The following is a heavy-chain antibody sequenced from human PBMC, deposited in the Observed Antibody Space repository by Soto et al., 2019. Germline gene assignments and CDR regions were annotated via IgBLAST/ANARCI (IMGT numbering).Heavy chain of an antibody. CDR2: IYYSGST. D-gene: IGHD1-26*01. Sequence: SETLSLTCTVSGGSISSYYWSWIRRPPGKGLEWIGYIYYSGSTNYNPSLKSRVTISVDTSKNQFSLKLSSVTAADTAVYYCASQGATKFIHAFDIWGQGTMVTVSS. J-gene: IGHJ3*02. CDR1: GGSISSYY. V-gene: IGHV4-59*01. CDR3: ASQGATKFIHAFDI.